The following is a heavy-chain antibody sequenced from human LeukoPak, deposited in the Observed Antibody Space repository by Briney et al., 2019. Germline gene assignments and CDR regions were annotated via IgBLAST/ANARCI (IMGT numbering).Heavy chain of an antibody. D-gene: IGHD5-18*01. CDR2: MSYDGKND. CDR1: GFTFSSYG. CDR3: EKLGGGGNSYGRYHFDS. J-gene: IGHJ4*02. Sequence: RGESLKISCAASGFTFSSYGMHWVRPAPGKGLEWVAVMSYDGKNDYYADSVQGRFTIYRDNSRNTLHLQMSGLRAEDTAVYYCEKLGGGGNSYGRYHFDSWGQGTLVTVSS. V-gene: IGHV3-30*18.